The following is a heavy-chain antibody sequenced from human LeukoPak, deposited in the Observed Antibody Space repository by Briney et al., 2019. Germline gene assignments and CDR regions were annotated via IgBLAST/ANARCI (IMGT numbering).Heavy chain of an antibody. CDR2: ISSSGTTI. J-gene: IGHJ4*02. Sequence: GGSLRLSCAASGFTFSSYEMNWVRQAPGKGLQWVSDISSSGTTIYYADSVKGRFTISRDDAKNSLYLQMNSLRAEDTAVYYCARKYCSTTSCLFDNWGQGTLVTVSS. D-gene: IGHD2-2*01. V-gene: IGHV3-48*03. CDR1: GFTFSSYE. CDR3: ARKYCSTTSCLFDN.